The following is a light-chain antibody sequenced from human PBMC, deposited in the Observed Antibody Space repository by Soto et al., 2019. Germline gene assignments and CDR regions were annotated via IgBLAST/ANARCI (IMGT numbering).Light chain of an antibody. CDR1: QSVRSER. J-gene: IGKJ5*01. CDR2: DAS. V-gene: IGKV3-20*01. Sequence: EIVLTQSQGTLSLSPGERATLSCLASQSVRSERLAWYQHKRGQAPRLVIFDASSRATGIPERFSGSGSGTDFTLTITRLEPEDFAVYFCQQYDVSPITFGLGTRLEIK. CDR3: QQYDVSPIT.